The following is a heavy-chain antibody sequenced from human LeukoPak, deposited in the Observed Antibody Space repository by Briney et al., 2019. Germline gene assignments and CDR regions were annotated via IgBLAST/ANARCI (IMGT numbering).Heavy chain of an antibody. CDR2: INHSGST. Sequence: PSETLSLTCAVYGGSFSGYYWSWIRQPPGKGLEWIGEINHSGSTNYNPSLKSRVTISVDTSKNQFSLKLSSVTAADTAVYYCARAIAAAGTYYYYGMDVWGQGTTVTVSS. J-gene: IGHJ6*02. V-gene: IGHV4-34*01. CDR1: GGSFSGYY. D-gene: IGHD6-13*01. CDR3: ARAIAAAGTYYYYGMDV.